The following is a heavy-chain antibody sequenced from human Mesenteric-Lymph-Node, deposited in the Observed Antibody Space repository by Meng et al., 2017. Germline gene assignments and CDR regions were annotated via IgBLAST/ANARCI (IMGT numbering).Heavy chain of an antibody. V-gene: IGHV1-2*06. J-gene: IGHJ4*02. CDR1: GSTFTCYY. Sequence: VKTSGASVKVSCNVSGSTFTCYYRHWVRQAPGQGLEWMGRINPNSGGTNYAQKFQGKVTMTRETSISTAYMELSRLRSDDTAVYYCARVPITMIVVVITTYFDYWGQGTLVTVPS. CDR3: ARVPITMIVVVITTYFDY. D-gene: IGHD3-22*01. CDR2: INPNSGGT.